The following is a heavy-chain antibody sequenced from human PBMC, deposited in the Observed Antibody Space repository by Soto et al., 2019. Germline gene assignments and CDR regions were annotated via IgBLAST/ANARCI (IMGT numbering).Heavy chain of an antibody. J-gene: IGHJ4*02. CDR2: ISAYNGNT. V-gene: IGHV1-18*01. CDR1: GYTFTSYG. D-gene: IGHD4-17*01. Sequence: ASVKVSCKASGYTFTSYGISWVRQAPGRGLEWMGWISAYNGNTNYAQKLRGRVTMTTDTSTSTAYMELRSLRSDDTAVYYCARALAAHYGDYVRGYWGQGTLVTVSS. CDR3: ARALAAHYGDYVRGY.